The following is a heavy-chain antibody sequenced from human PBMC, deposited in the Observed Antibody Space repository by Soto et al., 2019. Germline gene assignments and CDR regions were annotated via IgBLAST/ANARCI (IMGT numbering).Heavy chain of an antibody. CDR1: GGSVSSGSYY. CDR3: ASVSRGVDGMDV. CDR2: IYYSGST. V-gene: IGHV4-61*01. Sequence: QVQLQESGPGLVKPSETLSLTCTVSGGSVSSGSYYWSWIRQPPGKGLEWIGYIYYSGSTNYNPSLKSRGTISVDTSKNQFSLKLSSVTAADTAVYYCASVSRGVDGMDVWGQGTTVTVSS. J-gene: IGHJ6*02. D-gene: IGHD3-10*01.